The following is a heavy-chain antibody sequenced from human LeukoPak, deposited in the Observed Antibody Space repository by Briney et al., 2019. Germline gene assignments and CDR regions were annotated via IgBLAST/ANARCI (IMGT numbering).Heavy chain of an antibody. CDR2: INPSGGST. J-gene: IGHJ3*02. Sequence: ASVKVSCKASGYTFTSYYMHWVRQAPGQGLEWMGIINPSGGSTSYAQKFQGRVTMTRDMSTSTVYMELSSLRSEDRAVYYCARDPSGIGDYYDRSGGAFDIWGQGTMVTVSS. D-gene: IGHD3-22*01. CDR1: GYTFTSYY. V-gene: IGHV1-46*01. CDR3: ARDPSGIGDYYDRSGGAFDI.